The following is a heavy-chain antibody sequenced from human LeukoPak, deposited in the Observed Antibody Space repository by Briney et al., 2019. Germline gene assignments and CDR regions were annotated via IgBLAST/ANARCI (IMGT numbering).Heavy chain of an antibody. CDR3: ARDARHRYCSSTSCYRGWFDP. D-gene: IGHD2-2*01. J-gene: IGHJ5*02. V-gene: IGHV1-69*13. CDR2: IIPIFGTA. CDR1: GYSFTTYG. Sequence: SVKVSCKASGYSFTTYGISWVRQAPGQGLEWMGGIIPIFGTANYAQKFQGRVTITADESTSTAYMELSSLRSEDTAVYYCARDARHRYCSSTSCYRGWFDPWGQGTLVTVSS.